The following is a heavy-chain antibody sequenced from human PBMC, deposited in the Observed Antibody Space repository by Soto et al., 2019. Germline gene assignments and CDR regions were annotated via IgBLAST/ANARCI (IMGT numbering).Heavy chain of an antibody. J-gene: IGHJ4*02. D-gene: IGHD3-22*01. CDR2: IIDSGAST. CDR3: ARNYYDSSGGFDY. CDR1: GCTFSSYA. Sequence: GGSLRLSCSASGCTFSSYAMHWVRQAPGKGLEWVSDIIDSGASTYYADSVKGRFTISRDNSKNTLYLQMNSLRAEDTAVYYCARNYYDSSGGFDYWGQGTLVTVSS. V-gene: IGHV3-23*01.